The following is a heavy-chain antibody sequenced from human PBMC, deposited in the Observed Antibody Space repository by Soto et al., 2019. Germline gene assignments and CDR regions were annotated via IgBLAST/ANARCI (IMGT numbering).Heavy chain of an antibody. J-gene: IGHJ4*02. V-gene: IGHV1-69*06. D-gene: IGHD1-26*01. CDR3: ATWRTFRGSSCLDF. CDR1: GGTFKTYT. CDR2: IIPMYVSA. Sequence: QVQLVQSGAELKKPGSSVNVSCAASGGTFKTYTINWVRQAPGQGLEWIGQIIPMYVSANYAQKFQGRVTISADKSTNIAYMELRGLGSEGTDLYSCATWRTFRGSSCLDFWGQGTLVSVSS.